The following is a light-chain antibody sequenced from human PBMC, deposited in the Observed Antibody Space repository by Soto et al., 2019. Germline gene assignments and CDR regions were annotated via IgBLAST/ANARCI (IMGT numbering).Light chain of an antibody. Sequence: DIQMTQSPSSLSASVGDRVTITCRASQSIIRNLNWYQQKPGKAPKLLMYAASSLQSGVPSRFSGSGSGTDFTLTISSLQPEDFATYYCQQSYSTPRTFGQGTKVEIQ. CDR1: QSIIRN. CDR2: AAS. V-gene: IGKV1-39*01. J-gene: IGKJ1*01. CDR3: QQSYSTPRT.